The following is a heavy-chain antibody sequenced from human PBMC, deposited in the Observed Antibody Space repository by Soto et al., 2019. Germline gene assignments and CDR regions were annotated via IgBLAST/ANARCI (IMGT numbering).Heavy chain of an antibody. CDR2: IKSRTDGGTT. Sequence: KGLEWVGRIKSRTDGGTTDYAAPVKGRFTISRDDSKNTVYLQMNSLKTEDTAVYHCTTEHPYYYDGSAFDHWGQGTLFSVS. J-gene: IGHJ4*02. V-gene: IGHV3-15*07. CDR3: TTEHPYYYDGSAFDH. D-gene: IGHD3-22*01.